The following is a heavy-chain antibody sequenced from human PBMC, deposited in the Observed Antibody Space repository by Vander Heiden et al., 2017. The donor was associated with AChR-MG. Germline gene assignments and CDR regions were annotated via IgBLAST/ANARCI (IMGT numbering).Heavy chain of an antibody. CDR3: ARGIIDY. J-gene: IGHJ4*02. D-gene: IGHD3-3*02. Sequence: EVQLVESGVGLVQPGVSLRLSCPAAGVKFDTYWMHWVRQVPEKGLGWVAYINGAGRSTVYADSVRGRFTISRDNAKNTLYLQMNSLRDEDTAVYYCARGIIDYWGQGILVTVSS. V-gene: IGHV3-74*01. CDR1: GVKFDTYW. CDR2: INGAGRST.